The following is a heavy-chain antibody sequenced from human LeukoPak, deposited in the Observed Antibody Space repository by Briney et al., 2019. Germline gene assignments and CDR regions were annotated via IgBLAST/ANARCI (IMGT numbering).Heavy chain of an antibody. V-gene: IGHV1-2*02. D-gene: IGHD3-10*01. J-gene: IGHJ6*02. CDR1: GYTFTGYY. CDR3: ASPGNYYGSGSYSPAYYYYYGMDV. CDR2: INPNSGGT. Sequence: ASVKVSCKASGYTFTGYYMHWVGQAPGQGLEWMGWINPNSGGTNYAQKFQGRVTMARDTYISTAYMELSRLSSDDPAVYYCASPGNYYGSGSYSPAYYYYYGMDVWGQGTTVTVSS.